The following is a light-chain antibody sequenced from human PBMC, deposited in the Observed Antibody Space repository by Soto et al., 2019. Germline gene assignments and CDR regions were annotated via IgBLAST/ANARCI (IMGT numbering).Light chain of an antibody. CDR2: EVT. CDR3: SSYGGTNNVV. CDR1: SSDVGGYKY. Sequence: QSALTQPPSASGSPGQSVTISCTGTSSDVGGYKYVSWYQHHPGKAPKVVIYEVTKRPSGVPDRFSGSQSGNTASLTVSGLQAEDEADYYCSSYGGTNNVVFGGGTKLTGL. V-gene: IGLV2-8*01. J-gene: IGLJ2*01.